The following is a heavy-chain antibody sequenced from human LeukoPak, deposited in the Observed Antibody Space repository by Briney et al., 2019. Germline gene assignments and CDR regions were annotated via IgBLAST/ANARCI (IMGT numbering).Heavy chain of an antibody. CDR1: GFTFSSYA. Sequence: GGSLRLSCAASGFTFSSYAMHWVRQAPGKGLEWVAVISYDGSNKYYADSVKGRFTISRDNSKNTLYLQMNSLRAEDAAVYYCARGRSRYSSGWYLYYYGMDVWGQGTTVTVSS. V-gene: IGHV3-30-3*01. J-gene: IGHJ6*02. D-gene: IGHD6-19*01. CDR2: ISYDGSNK. CDR3: ARGRSRYSSGWYLYYYGMDV.